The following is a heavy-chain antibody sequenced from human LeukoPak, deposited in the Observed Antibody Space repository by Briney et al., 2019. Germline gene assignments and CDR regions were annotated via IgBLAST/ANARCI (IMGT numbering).Heavy chain of an antibody. V-gene: IGHV4-30-4*08. CDR2: IYYSGST. Sequence: SQTLSLTCTVSGGSISSGDYYWSWIRQPPGKGLEWIGYIYYSGSTYYNPSLKSRVTISVDTSKNQFSLKLSSVTAADTAVYYCARDCSGGGCYIDYWGQGTLVTVSS. D-gene: IGHD2-15*01. J-gene: IGHJ4*02. CDR3: ARDCSGGGCYIDY. CDR1: GGSISSGDYY.